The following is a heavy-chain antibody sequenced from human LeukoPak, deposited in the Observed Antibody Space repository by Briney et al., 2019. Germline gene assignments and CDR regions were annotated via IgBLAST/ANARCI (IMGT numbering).Heavy chain of an antibody. CDR2: ISGSGGST. J-gene: IGHJ4*02. CDR1: GFTFSGYA. V-gene: IGHV3-23*01. Sequence: GALRLSCAASGFTFSGYAMSWVRQAPGKGLEWVSAISGSGGSTYYADSVKGRFTISRDNSRNTLYLQMNSLRAEDTAVYYCAKDNLPLGYWGQGTLVTVSS. CDR3: AKDNLPLGY. D-gene: IGHD1-14*01.